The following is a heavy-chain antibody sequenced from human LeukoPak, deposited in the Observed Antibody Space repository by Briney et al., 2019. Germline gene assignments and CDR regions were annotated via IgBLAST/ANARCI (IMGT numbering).Heavy chain of an antibody. Sequence: GGSLRLSCAASGFTFSNYSMNWVRQAPGKGLEWVSSISSSSSYIYYADSVKGRFTISRDNAKNSLYLQMNSLRAEDTAVYYCARGARGGYFDYWGQGTLVTVSS. V-gene: IGHV3-21*01. CDR2: ISSSSSYI. D-gene: IGHD3-10*01. J-gene: IGHJ4*02. CDR3: ARGARGGYFDY. CDR1: GFTFSNYS.